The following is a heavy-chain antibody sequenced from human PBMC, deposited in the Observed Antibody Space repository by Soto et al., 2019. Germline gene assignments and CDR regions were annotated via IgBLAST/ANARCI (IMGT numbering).Heavy chain of an antibody. J-gene: IGHJ6*02. CDR3: ARDGDEVNIRDYALDV. CDR1: GGSISSGDYY. V-gene: IGHV4-30-4*01. CDR2: IYYGGST. D-gene: IGHD2-21*01. Sequence: SETLSLTCTVSGGSISSGDYYWSWIRQPPGKGLEWIGYIYYGGSTSYNPSLKSRVTISADTSKNQFSLKLNSVTAADTAVYYCARDGDEVNIRDYALDVWGQGTTVTVSS.